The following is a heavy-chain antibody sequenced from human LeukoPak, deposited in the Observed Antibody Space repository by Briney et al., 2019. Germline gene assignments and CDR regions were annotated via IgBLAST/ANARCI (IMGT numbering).Heavy chain of an antibody. Sequence: SETLSLTCTVSGGSISSSSYYWGWIRQPPGKGLEWIGSIYYSGSTYYNPSLKSRVTISVDKSKNQFSLKLSSVTAADTAVYYCARDPVAGTGTDTWGQGTLVTVSS. CDR3: ARDPVAGTGTDT. D-gene: IGHD6-13*01. V-gene: IGHV4-39*07. J-gene: IGHJ5*02. CDR1: GGSISSSSYY. CDR2: IYYSGST.